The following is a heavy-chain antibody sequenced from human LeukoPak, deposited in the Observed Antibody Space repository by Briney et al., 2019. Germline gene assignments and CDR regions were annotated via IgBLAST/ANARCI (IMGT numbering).Heavy chain of an antibody. V-gene: IGHV3-48*03. D-gene: IGHD3-22*01. CDR1: GFTFSSYN. J-gene: IGHJ5*02. CDR2: IDRSGTSK. CDR3: ELDSYDFHPSDIWFDP. Sequence: GGSLRLSCAGSGFTFSSYNMNWVRQAPGRGLEWLSYIDRSGTSKYYADSVKGRFTISRDNGKNSLYLQMNSLSVEDTAVYYCELDSYDFHPSDIWFDPWGQGTLVTVSS.